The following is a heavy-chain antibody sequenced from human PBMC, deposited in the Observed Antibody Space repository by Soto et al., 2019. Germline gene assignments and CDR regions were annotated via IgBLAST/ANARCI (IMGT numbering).Heavy chain of an antibody. CDR2: IIPIFGTA. D-gene: IGHD6-19*01. CDR3: ARARRSLYSSGWYGWFDP. CDR1: GGTFSSYA. J-gene: IGHJ5*02. V-gene: IGHV1-69*13. Sequence: SVKVSCKASGGTFSSYAISWVRQAPGQGFEWMGGIIPIFGTANYAQKFQGRVTITADESTSTAYMELSSLRSEDTAVYYCARARRSLYSSGWYGWFDPWGQGTLVTVSS.